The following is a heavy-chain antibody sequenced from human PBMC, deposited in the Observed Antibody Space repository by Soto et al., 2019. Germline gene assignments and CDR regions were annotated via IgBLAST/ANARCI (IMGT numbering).Heavy chain of an antibody. V-gene: IGHV3-33*03. CDR2: IWYDGSNK. CDR3: ARCHTIFGVVPSYYYYCMDV. Sequence: PGGSLRLSCAASGFTFSSYGMHWVRQAPGKGLGWVAVIWYDGSNKYYADSVKGRFTTSRDNSKNTLYLQMHSLRSEDTAVYYCARCHTIFGVVPSYYYYCMDVWGQGTTVTVSS. J-gene: IGHJ6*02. CDR1: GFTFSSYG. D-gene: IGHD3-3*01.